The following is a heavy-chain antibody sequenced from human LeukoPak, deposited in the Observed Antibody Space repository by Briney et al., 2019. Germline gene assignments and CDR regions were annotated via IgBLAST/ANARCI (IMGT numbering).Heavy chain of an antibody. CDR1: GFIFSSYA. J-gene: IGHJ4*02. V-gene: IGHV3-48*01. CDR2: ISSDSGTI. D-gene: IGHD7-27*01. CDR3: ARDKLGIDY. Sequence: GESLRLSCAASGFIFSSYAMNWVRQAPGKGLEWISYISSDSGTIYYADSMKGRFTISRDNAKNSLYLQMNSLRVEDTAVYYCARDKLGIDYWGQGTLVTVSS.